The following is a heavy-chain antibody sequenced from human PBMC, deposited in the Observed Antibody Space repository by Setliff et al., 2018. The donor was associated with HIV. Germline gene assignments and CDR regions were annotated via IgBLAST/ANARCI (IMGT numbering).Heavy chain of an antibody. D-gene: IGHD3-10*01. CDR2: IYYRGSA. Sequence: SETLSLTCTVSGGSITTTNYYWGWVRQSPGKGLEWIGVIYYRGSAYYNLSLQSRVTLSVDTSKNPFSLHLTSVTAADTAVYFCARARGPPLPVLDFWGQGTLVTVSS. CDR1: GGSITTTNYY. J-gene: IGHJ4*02. CDR3: ARARGPPLPVLDF. V-gene: IGHV4-39*07.